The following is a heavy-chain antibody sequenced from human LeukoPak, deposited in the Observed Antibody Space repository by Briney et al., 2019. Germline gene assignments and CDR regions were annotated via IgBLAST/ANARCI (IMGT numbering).Heavy chain of an antibody. V-gene: IGHV3-30-3*01. J-gene: IGHJ4*02. D-gene: IGHD3-22*01. Sequence: GGSLRLSCAASGFTFSSYTMHWVRQAPGKRLEWVAVISHDGSKKYYADSVRGRFTISRDNLGNTLYLQMNSLRLEDTAVYYCARDREDSGGSTDFWGQGTLVTVSS. CDR2: ISHDGSKK. CDR1: GFTFSSYT. CDR3: ARDREDSGGSTDF.